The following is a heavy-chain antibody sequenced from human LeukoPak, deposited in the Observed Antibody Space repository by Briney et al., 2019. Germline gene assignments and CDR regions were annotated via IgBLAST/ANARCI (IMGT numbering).Heavy chain of an antibody. Sequence: GGSLRLSCAASGFTFSSYAMHWVRQAPGKGLEWVAVISYDGSNKYYADSVKGRFTISRDNSKNTLYLQMNSLRAEDTAVYYCARKDFVVVVAENAFDIWGQGTMVTVSS. D-gene: IGHD2-15*01. CDR3: ARKDFVVVVAENAFDI. CDR2: ISYDGSNK. J-gene: IGHJ3*02. V-gene: IGHV3-30*04. CDR1: GFTFSSYA.